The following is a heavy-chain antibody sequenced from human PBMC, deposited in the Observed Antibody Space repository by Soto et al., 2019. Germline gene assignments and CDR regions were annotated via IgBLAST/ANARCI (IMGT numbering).Heavy chain of an antibody. J-gene: IGHJ4*02. CDR2: ISYDGSNK. Sequence: QVQLVESGGGVVQPGRSLRLSCAASGFTFSSYGMHWVRQAPGKGLEWVAVISYDGSNKYYADSVKGRFTISRDNSKXXXXXXXXXXXXXXXXXXXXXXXXXXXXXXXXXXXXXXXYWGQGTLVTVSS. V-gene: IGHV3-30*03. CDR3: XXXXXXXXXXXXXXXXXXXY. CDR1: GFTFSSYG.